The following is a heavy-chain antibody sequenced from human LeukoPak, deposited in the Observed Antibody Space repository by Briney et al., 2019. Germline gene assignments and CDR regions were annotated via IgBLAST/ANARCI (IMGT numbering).Heavy chain of an antibody. J-gene: IGHJ4*02. CDR1: GGTFSSYA. V-gene: IGHV1-69*04. CDR3: ARRPYSSGQLDY. CDR2: IIPIFGIA. D-gene: IGHD6-19*01. Sequence: SVKVSCKASGGTFSSYAISWVRQAPGQGLEWMGRIIPIFGIANYAQKFQGRVTITADKSTSTAYMELSSLRSEDTAVYYCARRPYSSGQLDYWGQGTLVTVSA.